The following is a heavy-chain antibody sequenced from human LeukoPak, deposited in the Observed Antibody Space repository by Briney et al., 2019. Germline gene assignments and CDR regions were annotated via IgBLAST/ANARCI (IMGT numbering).Heavy chain of an antibody. CDR3: ARSGSYSQYFQH. D-gene: IGHD1-26*01. CDR1: GGSISSSSYY. CDR2: IYYSGST. Sequence: SETLSLTCTVSGGSISSSSYYWGWIRQPPGKGLEWIGSIYYSGSTYYNSSLKSRVTISVDTSKNQFSLKLSSVTAADTAVYYCARSGSYSQYFQHWGQGTLVTVSS. J-gene: IGHJ1*01. V-gene: IGHV4-39*01.